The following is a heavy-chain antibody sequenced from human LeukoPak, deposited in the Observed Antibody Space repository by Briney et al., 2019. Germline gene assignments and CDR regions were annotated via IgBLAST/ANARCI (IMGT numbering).Heavy chain of an antibody. V-gene: IGHV1-8*02. D-gene: IGHD3-10*01. CDR1: GYTFTSYG. CDR2: MNPNNGNT. Sequence: GASVKVSCKASGYTFTSYGINWVRQASGQGLEWMGWMNPNNGNTGYAQKFQGRVTMTRDTSTSTAYMELRDLRSEDTAVYYCVRDGEGVAISVNYWFDPWGQGTLVTVSS. CDR3: VRDGEGVAISVNYWFDP. J-gene: IGHJ5*02.